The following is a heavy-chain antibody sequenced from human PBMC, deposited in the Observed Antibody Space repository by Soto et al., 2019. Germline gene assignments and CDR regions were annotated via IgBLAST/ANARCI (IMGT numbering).Heavy chain of an antibody. CDR2: TYYRSKWYN. J-gene: IGHJ4*02. D-gene: IGHD1-20*01. V-gene: IGHV6-1*01. Sequence: SQTLSLTCAISGDSVSSNSAAWNWIRQSPSRGLEWLGRTYYRSKWYNDYAVSVKSRITINPDTSKNQISLQLNSVTPEDTALYYSSSCRGISGACCDHFDYRGLGLLVTTSS. CDR3: SSCRGISGACCDHFDY. CDR1: GDSVSSNSAA.